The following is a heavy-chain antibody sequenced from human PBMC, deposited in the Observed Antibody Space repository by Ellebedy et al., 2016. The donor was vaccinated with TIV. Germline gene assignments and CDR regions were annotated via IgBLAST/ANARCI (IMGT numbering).Heavy chain of an antibody. D-gene: IGHD2-2*01. CDR1: GDSISSSGYF. CDR3: ARLHCSTTDPRLNWFDP. CDR2: IYYGGST. V-gene: IGHV4-39*01. Sequence: GSLRLXXTVSGDSISSSGYFWGWIRQPPGEGLEWIASIYYGGSTYYNPSLKSRLTISVDTSKNQFSLKVTSVTAADTAVYYCARLHCSTTDPRLNWFDPWGQGTLVTVSS. J-gene: IGHJ5*02.